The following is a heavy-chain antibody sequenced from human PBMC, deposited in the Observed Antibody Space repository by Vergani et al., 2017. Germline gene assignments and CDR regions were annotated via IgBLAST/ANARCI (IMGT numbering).Heavy chain of an antibody. D-gene: IGHD6-19*01. J-gene: IGHJ3*02. CDR1: GFTFTNHA. CDR2: ISYDGSNE. Sequence: QVQLVESGGGVVQPGTSLRLSCAASGFTFTNHAMHWVRQAPGKGLEWVALISYDGSNEYYADSVKGRFTISRDNSKNTLFLHMNSLRPEDTAVYYCAKVGRSEVAGTFGAFDIWGQGTMVTVSS. CDR3: AKVGRSEVAGTFGAFDI. V-gene: IGHV3-30*04.